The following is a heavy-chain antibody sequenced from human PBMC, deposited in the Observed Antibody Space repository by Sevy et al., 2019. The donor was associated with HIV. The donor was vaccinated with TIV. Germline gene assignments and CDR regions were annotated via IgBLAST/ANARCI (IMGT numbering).Heavy chain of an antibody. J-gene: IGHJ3*02. V-gene: IGHV3-7*01. CDR3: ARGNYYDSTGYYPDTFDI. Sequence: RGSLRLSCAASGFTFSNYWMSWVRQAPGKGLEWVANIKQDGSEKYYVDSVKGRFTISRDNAKNSLYLQMNSLRAEDTAVYYCARGNYYDSTGYYPDTFDIWGQGTMVTVSS. CDR2: IKQDGSEK. CDR1: GFTFSNYW. D-gene: IGHD3-22*01.